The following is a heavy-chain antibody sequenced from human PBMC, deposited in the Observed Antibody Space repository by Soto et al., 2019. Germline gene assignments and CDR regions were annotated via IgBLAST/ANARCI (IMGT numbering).Heavy chain of an antibody. CDR2: IYYSGST. CDR3: ARRGRDGYNYNYYYYGMDV. D-gene: IGHD5-12*01. CDR1: GGSFSGYY. J-gene: IGHJ6*02. Sequence: SETLSLTCAVYGGSFSGYYWSWIRQPPGKGLEWIGYIYYSGSTNYNPSLKSRVTISVDTSKNQFSLKLSSVTAADTAVYYCARRGRDGYNYNYYYYGMDVWGQGTTVTVSS. V-gene: IGHV4-59*01.